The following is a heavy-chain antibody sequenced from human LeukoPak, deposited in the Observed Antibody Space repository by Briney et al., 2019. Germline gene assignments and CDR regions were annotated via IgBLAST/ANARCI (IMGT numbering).Heavy chain of an antibody. D-gene: IGHD3-10*01. CDR2: INHSGST. CDR3: ARRRITMVRGVKAHAFDI. V-gene: IGHV4-34*01. J-gene: IGHJ3*02. Sequence: ETLSLTCAVYGGSFSGYYWSWIRQPPGKGLEWIGEINHSGSTNYNPSLKSRVTISVDTSKNQFSLKLSSVTAADTAVYYCARRRITMVRGVKAHAFDIWGQGTMVTVSS. CDR1: GGSFSGYY.